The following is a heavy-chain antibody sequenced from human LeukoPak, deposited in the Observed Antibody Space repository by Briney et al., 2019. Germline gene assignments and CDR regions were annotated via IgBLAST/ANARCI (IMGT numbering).Heavy chain of an antibody. CDR2: IYYSGST. V-gene: IGHV4-31*03. Sequence: SQTLSLTCTVSGGSISSGGYYWSWIRQHPGEGLEWIGYIYYSGSTYYNPSLKSRVTISVDTSKNQFSLKLSSVTAADTAVYYCAREVGYCSSTSCSHFDYWGQGTLVTVSS. CDR3: AREVGYCSSTSCSHFDY. CDR1: GGSISSGGYY. J-gene: IGHJ4*02. D-gene: IGHD2-2*01.